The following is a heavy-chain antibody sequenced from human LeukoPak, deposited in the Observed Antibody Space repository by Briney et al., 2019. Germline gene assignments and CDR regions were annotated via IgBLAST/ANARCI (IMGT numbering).Heavy chain of an antibody. Sequence: GGSLRLSCAAAAFTFSTYAMSWVRQAPGKGLEWVSAISGSGGSTYYADSVKGRFTISRDNSKNTLYLQMNSLRAEDTAVYYCAKAKYSPYWFDPWGQGTLVTVSS. D-gene: IGHD5-12*01. J-gene: IGHJ5*02. CDR1: AFTFSTYA. CDR3: AKAKYSPYWFDP. V-gene: IGHV3-23*01. CDR2: ISGSGGST.